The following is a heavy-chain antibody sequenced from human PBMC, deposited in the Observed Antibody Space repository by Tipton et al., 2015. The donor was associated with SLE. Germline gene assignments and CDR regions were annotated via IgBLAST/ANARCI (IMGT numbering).Heavy chain of an antibody. D-gene: IGHD6-13*01. CDR1: GGSFSGYY. Sequence: TLSLTCAVYGGSFSGYYWSWIRQPPWKGLEWIGEINHSGSTNYNPSLKSRVTISVDTSKNQFSLKLSSVTAADTAVYYCARGGVAAAGITHYWGQGTLVTVSS. CDR2: INHSGST. CDR3: ARGGVAAAGITHY. J-gene: IGHJ4*02. V-gene: IGHV4-34*01.